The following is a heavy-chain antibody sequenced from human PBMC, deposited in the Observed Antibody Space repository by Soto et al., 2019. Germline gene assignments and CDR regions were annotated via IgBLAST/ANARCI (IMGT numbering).Heavy chain of an antibody. Sequence: GPTLVNPTPALTLTCTFSGFSLSTSGEGVGWIRQPPGKALEWLALIYWNDDKRYSPSLKSRLTITKDTSKNQVVLTMTNMDPVDTATYYCAHSRCEYSSSSCWFDPWGQGTLVTVSS. CDR2: IYWNDDK. D-gene: IGHD6-6*01. CDR3: AHSRCEYSSSSCWFDP. J-gene: IGHJ5*02. CDR1: GFSLSTSGEG. V-gene: IGHV2-5*01.